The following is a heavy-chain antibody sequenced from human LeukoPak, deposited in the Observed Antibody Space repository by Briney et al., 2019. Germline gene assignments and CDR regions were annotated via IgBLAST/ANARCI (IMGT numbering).Heavy chain of an antibody. CDR3: ARMRVETGESRYYYYYYYMDV. D-gene: IGHD7-27*01. J-gene: IGHJ6*03. Sequence: SETLSLTCTVSGGSISNYYWSWIRQPPGKGLEWIGYIYYSGSTNYNPSLKSRVTISVDTSKNQFSLKLSSVTAADTAVYYCARMRVETGESRYYYYYYYMDVWGKGTTVTVSS. CDR1: GGSISNYY. CDR2: IYYSGST. V-gene: IGHV4-59*01.